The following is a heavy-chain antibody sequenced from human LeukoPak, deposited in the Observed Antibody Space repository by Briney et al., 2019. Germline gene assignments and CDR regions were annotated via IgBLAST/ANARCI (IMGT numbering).Heavy chain of an antibody. CDR1: GFTFSSFT. D-gene: IGHD2-2*01. CDR2: NSGSGSGT. CDR3: ARLALPAAMELSPMNDY. Sequence: GGSLRLSCAASGFTFSSFTMSWVRQAPGKGLEWVSANSGSGSGTYYADSVKGRFTISRDNSKNTLYLQMNSLRAEDTAVYYCARLALPAAMELSPMNDYWGQGTLVTVSS. J-gene: IGHJ4*02. V-gene: IGHV3-23*01.